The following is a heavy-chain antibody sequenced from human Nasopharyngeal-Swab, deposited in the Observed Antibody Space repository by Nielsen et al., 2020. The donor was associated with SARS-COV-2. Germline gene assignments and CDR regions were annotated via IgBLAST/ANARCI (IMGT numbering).Heavy chain of an antibody. CDR1: GGSISSSSYY. CDR2: IYYSGST. J-gene: IGHJ4*02. CDR3: ARRGYGDLEFDY. D-gene: IGHD4-17*01. Sequence: SETLSLTCTVSGGSISSSSYYWGWIRQPPGKGLEWIGNIYYSGSTYYNPSPKSRVTISVDTSKNQFSLKLSSVTAADTTVYYCARRGYGDLEFDYWGQGTLVTVSS. V-gene: IGHV4-39*01.